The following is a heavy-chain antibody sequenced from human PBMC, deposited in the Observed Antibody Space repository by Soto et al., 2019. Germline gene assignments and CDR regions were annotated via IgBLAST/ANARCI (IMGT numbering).Heavy chain of an antibody. V-gene: IGHV3-72*01. CDR3: ARNLGGASGGQHCGY. CDR2: IRHKARGYTT. CDR1: GFTLSDHY. Sequence: EVRLVESGGDLVQPGGSLRLSCAVFGFTLSDHYMDWVRQAPGKGLEWVGRIRHKARGYTTESAASVLGRFIISRDDSKSTLFLHMNSLTADDTAVYYCARNLGGASGGQHCGYWGQGPPVTVSS. J-gene: IGHJ4*02. D-gene: IGHD2-21*01.